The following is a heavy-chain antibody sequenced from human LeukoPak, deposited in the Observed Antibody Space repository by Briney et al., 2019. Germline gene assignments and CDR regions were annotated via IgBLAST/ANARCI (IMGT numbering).Heavy chain of an antibody. V-gene: IGHV3-53*01. J-gene: IGHJ6*03. Sequence: TGGSLRLSCAASGLTVSSNYMSWVRQAPGKGLEWVSVIYSGGSTYYPDSVEGRFTISRDNSKNTLYLQMNSLRAEDTAVYYCARPNYYDSSAHNMDVWGKGTTVTVSS. CDR2: IYSGGST. D-gene: IGHD3-22*01. CDR3: ARPNYYDSSAHNMDV. CDR1: GLTVSSNY.